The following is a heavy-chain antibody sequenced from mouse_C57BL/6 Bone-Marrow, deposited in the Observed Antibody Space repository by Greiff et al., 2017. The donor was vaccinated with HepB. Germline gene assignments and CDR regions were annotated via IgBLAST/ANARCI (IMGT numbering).Heavy chain of an antibody. D-gene: IGHD1-1*01. CDR3: ARQDYGSSLLAY. V-gene: IGHV5-15*01. Sequence: EVKVVESGGGLVQPGGSLKLSCAASGFTFSDYGMAWVRQAPRKGPEWVAFISNLAYSIYYADTVTGRFTISRENAKNTLYLEMSSLRSEDTAMYYCARQDYGSSLLAYWGQGTLVTVSA. J-gene: IGHJ3*01. CDR2: ISNLAYSI. CDR1: GFTFSDYG.